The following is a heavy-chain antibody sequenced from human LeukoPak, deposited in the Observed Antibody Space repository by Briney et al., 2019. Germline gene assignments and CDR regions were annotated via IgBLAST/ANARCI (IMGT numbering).Heavy chain of an antibody. CDR1: GGSISSSSYY. J-gene: IGHJ4*02. D-gene: IGHD2-15*01. V-gene: IGHV4-39*01. Sequence: PSETLSLTCTVSGGSISSSSYYWGWIRQPPGQGLEWIGSIYYSGNTYYNPSLKSRVTISVDTSKNQFSLKLSSVTAADTAVYYCVRHASGEDYWGQGTLVTVSS. CDR2: IYYSGNT. CDR3: VRHASGEDY.